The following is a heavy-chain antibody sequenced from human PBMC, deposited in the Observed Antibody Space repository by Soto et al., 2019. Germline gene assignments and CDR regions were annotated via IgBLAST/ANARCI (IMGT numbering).Heavy chain of an antibody. D-gene: IGHD2-2*01. V-gene: IGHV3-74*01. CDR2: INSDGSST. CDR3: TRGFWALVPGDY. Sequence: LRLSCAASGFTFSTYWMHWVRQVPEKGLVWVSRINSDGSSTSYADSVKGRFTISRDNAKNTLYLQMNSLIAEDTAVYYCTRGFWALVPGDYWGQGTLVTVSS. J-gene: IGHJ4*02. CDR1: GFTFSTYW.